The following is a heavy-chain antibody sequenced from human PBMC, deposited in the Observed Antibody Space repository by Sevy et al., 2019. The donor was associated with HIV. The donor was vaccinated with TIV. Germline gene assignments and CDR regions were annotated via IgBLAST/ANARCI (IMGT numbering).Heavy chain of an antibody. CDR1: GFTFPPYA. V-gene: IGHV3-30-3*01. D-gene: IGHD2-21*02. CDR3: ARVAVEYCTDDCYHRFDY. Sequence: GSLRLSCAASGFTFPPYAIHWVRQAPGQGPEWVALIPFSGTNKYYADSVKGRFTISRDDSKNTAYLQMNNLRTDDTAVYYCARVAVEYCTDDCYHRFDYWGQGTQVTVSS. CDR2: IPFSGTNK. J-gene: IGHJ4*02.